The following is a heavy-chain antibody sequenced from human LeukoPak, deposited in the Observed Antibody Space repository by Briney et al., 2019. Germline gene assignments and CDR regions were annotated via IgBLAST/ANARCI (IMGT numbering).Heavy chain of an antibody. V-gene: IGHV3-23*01. J-gene: IGHJ4*02. Sequence: GGSLRLSCAASGFTFSSYAMSWVRQAPGKGLEWVSAISGSGGSSYYADSVKGRFTISRDNSKNTLYLQMSSLRAEDTAVYYCAKDAYYYDSSGSTYWGQGTLVTVSS. CDR2: ISGSGGSS. D-gene: IGHD3-22*01. CDR3: AKDAYYYDSSGSTY. CDR1: GFTFSSYA.